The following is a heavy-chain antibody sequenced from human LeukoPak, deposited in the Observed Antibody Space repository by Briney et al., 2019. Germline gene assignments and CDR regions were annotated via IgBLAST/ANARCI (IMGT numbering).Heavy chain of an antibody. CDR2: VSWNGGNI. CDR1: GFTFYDHA. D-gene: IGHD4-17*01. Sequence: GGSLRLSCAASGFTFYDHAMHWVRQGPGKGLEWVSGVSWNGGNIGYADSVKGRFTISRDNAKNSLYLQMNSLRAEDTALYYCAKDHYGDYGYGMDVWGQGTTVTVSS. V-gene: IGHV3-9*01. CDR3: AKDHYGDYGYGMDV. J-gene: IGHJ6*02.